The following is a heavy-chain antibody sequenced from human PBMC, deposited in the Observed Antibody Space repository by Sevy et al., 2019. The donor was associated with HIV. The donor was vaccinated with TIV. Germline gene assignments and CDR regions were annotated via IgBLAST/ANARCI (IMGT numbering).Heavy chain of an antibody. J-gene: IGHJ4*02. V-gene: IGHV3-53*01. CDR2: IYAGGTA. Sequence: GGSLRLSCVVSGFDIRSNYMSWVRQAPGKGLEWVSHIYAGGTAYYADSVKGRFTFSRDDSKNTVSLQMRSLRVEDSAVYYCAREYCSRCSCFFDYWGQGIQVTVSS. CDR1: GFDIRSNY. D-gene: IGHD2-15*01. CDR3: AREYCSRCSCFFDY.